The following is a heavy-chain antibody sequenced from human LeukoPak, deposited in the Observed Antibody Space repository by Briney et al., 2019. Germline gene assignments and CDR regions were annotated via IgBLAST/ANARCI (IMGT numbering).Heavy chain of an antibody. V-gene: IGHV3-11*04. CDR3: ARGTTDNWNYYYYYGMDV. CDR1: GFTVSSNY. Sequence: KTGGSLRLSCAASGFTVSSNYMSWVRQAPGKGLEWVSYISSSGSTIYYADSVKGRFTISRDNAKNSLYLQMNSLRAEDTAVYYCARGTTDNWNYYYYYGMDVWGQGTTVTVSS. CDR2: ISSSGSTI. D-gene: IGHD1-20*01. J-gene: IGHJ6*02.